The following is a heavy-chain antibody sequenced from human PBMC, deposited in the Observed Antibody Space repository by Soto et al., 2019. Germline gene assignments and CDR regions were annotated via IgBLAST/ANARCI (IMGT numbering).Heavy chain of an antibody. CDR2: IRSKAYGGTT. CDR3: TRVRGSWLRSADYYYYMDV. J-gene: IGHJ6*03. V-gene: IGHV3-49*03. CDR1: GFTFGDYA. D-gene: IGHD5-12*01. Sequence: GGSLRLSCTASGFTFGDYAMSWFRQAPGKGLEWVGFIRSKAYGGTTEYAASVKGRFTISRDDSKSIAYLQMNSLKTEDTAVYYCTRVRGSWLRSADYYYYMDVWGKGTTVTVSS.